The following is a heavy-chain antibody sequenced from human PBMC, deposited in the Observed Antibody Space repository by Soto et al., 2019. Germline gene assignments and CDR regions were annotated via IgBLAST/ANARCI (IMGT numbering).Heavy chain of an antibody. CDR3: ARDGVVAATLVAAFDI. V-gene: IGHV3-21*01. CDR2: ISSSSSYI. D-gene: IGHD2-15*01. CDR1: GFTFSSYS. Sequence: PGGSLRLSCAASGFTFSSYSMNWVRQAPGKGLEWVSSISSSSSYIYYADSVKGRFTISRDNAKNSLYLQMNSLRAEDTAVYYCARDGVVAATLVAAFDIWGQGTMVTVSS. J-gene: IGHJ3*02.